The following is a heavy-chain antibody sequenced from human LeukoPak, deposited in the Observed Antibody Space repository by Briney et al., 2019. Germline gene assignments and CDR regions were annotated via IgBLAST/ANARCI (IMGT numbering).Heavy chain of an antibody. J-gene: IGHJ6*04. CDR2: INPSGGST. CDR1: GYTFTSYY. V-gene: IGHV1-46*01. CDR3: ARTQPTGNFIPAAVYGMDV. Sequence: SVKVSCKASGYTFTSYYMHWLRQAPGQGLEWMGIINPSGGSTGYAQKFQGRVTMTRDTSTSTVYMELSSLRSEDTAVYYCARTQPTGNFIPAAVYGMDVWGKGTTVTVSS. D-gene: IGHD2-2*01.